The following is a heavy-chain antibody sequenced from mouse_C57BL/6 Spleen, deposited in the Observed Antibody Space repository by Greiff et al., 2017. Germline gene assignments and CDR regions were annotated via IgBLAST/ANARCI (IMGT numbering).Heavy chain of an antibody. V-gene: IGHV5-17*01. Sequence: EVKLQESGGGLVKPGGSLKLSCAASGFTFSDYGMHWVRQAPEKGLEWVAYISSGSSTIYYADKVKGRFTLSRDNAKNTLFLQMTSLRSEDPAMYYCARRITGTNYYAMDYWGKGTSVTVSS. CDR2: ISSGSSTI. CDR1: GFTFSDYG. J-gene: IGHJ4*01. CDR3: ARRITGTNYYAMDY. D-gene: IGHD4-1*01.